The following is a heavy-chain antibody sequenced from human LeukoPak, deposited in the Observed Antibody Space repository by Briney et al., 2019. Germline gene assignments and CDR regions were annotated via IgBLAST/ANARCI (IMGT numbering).Heavy chain of an antibody. CDR2: LHVSGNT. J-gene: IGHJ4*02. D-gene: IGHD1-26*01. CDR1: GGSLENNH. V-gene: IGHV4-4*07. Sequence: SETLSLTCAVSGGSLENNHWAWIRLPAGKGLEWIGRLHVSGNTNFNPSLKSRVTISVDTSKNPFSLKMTSMTAADTAVYFCARDPLRSSFDSRGQGILVTVAP. CDR3: ARDPLRSSFDS.